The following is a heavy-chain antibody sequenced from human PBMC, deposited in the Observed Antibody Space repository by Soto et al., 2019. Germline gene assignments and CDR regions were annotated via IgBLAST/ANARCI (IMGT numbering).Heavy chain of an antibody. CDR3: ARQVPAAIRLGWFDP. V-gene: IGHV4-39*01. CDR1: GGSISRSTYY. CDR2: IYYSGGP. J-gene: IGHJ5*02. Sequence: SETLSLTCTVSGGSISRSTYYWGWIRQPPGKGLEWIGSIYYSGGPYYRPSLKRRVTISVDTSKNQFSLKLSSVTAADTAVYYCARQVPAAIRLGWFDPWGQGALVTVS. D-gene: IGHD2-2*02.